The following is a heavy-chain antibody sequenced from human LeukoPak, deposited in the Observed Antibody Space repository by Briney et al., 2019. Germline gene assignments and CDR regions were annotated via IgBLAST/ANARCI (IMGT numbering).Heavy chain of an antibody. D-gene: IGHD5-24*01. CDR3: ARARPRDGPKNDAFDI. CDR2: IIPIFGTA. J-gene: IGHJ3*02. Sequence: GSSVKVSCKASGGTFSSYAISWVRHAPGQGLEWMGGIIPIFGTANYAQKFQGRVTITTDESTSTAYMELSSLRSEDTAVYYCARARPRDGPKNDAFDIWGQGTMVTVSS. CDR1: GGTFSSYA. V-gene: IGHV1-69*05.